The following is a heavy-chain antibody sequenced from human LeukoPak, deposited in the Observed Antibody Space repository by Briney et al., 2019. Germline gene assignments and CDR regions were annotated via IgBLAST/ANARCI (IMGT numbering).Heavy chain of an antibody. D-gene: IGHD3-16*01. CDR3: ARVMGRGAMAPFDY. Sequence: GGSLRLSCAASGFTFSSYAMHWVRQAPGKGLEGVAVISYDGSNKYYADSAKGRFTISRDNSKNTLYLQMNSLRAEDTAVYYCARVMGRGAMAPFDYWGQGTLVTVSS. J-gene: IGHJ4*02. CDR1: GFTFSSYA. CDR2: ISYDGSNK. V-gene: IGHV3-30-3*01.